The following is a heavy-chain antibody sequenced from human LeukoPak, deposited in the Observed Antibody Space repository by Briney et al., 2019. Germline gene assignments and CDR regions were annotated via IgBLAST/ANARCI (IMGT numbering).Heavy chain of an antibody. CDR3: ARDFLGYYYYGMDV. CDR1: GFIFSDYA. CDR2: ISYDGSNK. D-gene: IGHD2/OR15-2a*01. V-gene: IGHV3-30-3*01. Sequence: GGSLRLSCAASGFIFSDYALHWVRQAPGKGLEWVAVISYDGSNKYYADSVKGRFTISRDNSKNTLYLQMNSLRAEDTAVYYCARDFLGYYYYGMDVWGQGTTVTVSS. J-gene: IGHJ6*02.